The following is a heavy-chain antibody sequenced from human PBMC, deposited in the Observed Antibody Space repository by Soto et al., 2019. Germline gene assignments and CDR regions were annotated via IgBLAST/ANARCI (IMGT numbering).Heavy chain of an antibody. Sequence: QVQLQQWGAGLLKPSETLSLTCAVYGGSFSGYYWSWIRQPPGKGLEWIGEINHSGSTNYNPSLKSLVTLSVDTSKNQFSLKLSSVTAADTAVYYCAREVSQYYDFWSGYSDYYYYYYMDVWGKGTTVTVSS. D-gene: IGHD3-3*01. J-gene: IGHJ6*03. CDR3: AREVSQYYDFWSGYSDYYYYYYMDV. CDR2: INHSGST. V-gene: IGHV4-34*01. CDR1: GGSFSGYY.